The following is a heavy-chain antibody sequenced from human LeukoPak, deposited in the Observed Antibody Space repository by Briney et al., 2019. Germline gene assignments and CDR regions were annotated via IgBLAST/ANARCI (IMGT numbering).Heavy chain of an antibody. D-gene: IGHD1-20*01. CDR2: IKQNGNEK. J-gene: IGHJ4*02. V-gene: IGHV3-7*01. Sequence: GGSLRLSCAASGFTFNGYWMSWVRQAPGKGLEWVASIKQNGNEKYYVDSVRGRFTISRDNAKNSLYLQMNSLRAEDTAVYYCATLTGTLDYWGQGTLVTVSS. CDR3: ATLTGTLDY. CDR1: GFTFNGYW.